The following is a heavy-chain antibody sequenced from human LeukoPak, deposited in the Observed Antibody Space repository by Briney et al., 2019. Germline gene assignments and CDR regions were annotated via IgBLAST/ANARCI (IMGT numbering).Heavy chain of an antibody. D-gene: IGHD6-19*01. J-gene: IGHJ4*02. V-gene: IGHV3-53*01. CDR3: ASWPVGWYGEDS. Sequence: GSLTLSCAATGLSVSSNFMSWVRQAPGKGLEWVSVIYGGGSTYYADSVKGRFTISRDTPKNTLYHQMNSLRVEDTAVYYCASWPVGWYGEDSWGQGTLVTVSS. CDR1: GLSVSSNF. CDR2: IYGGGST.